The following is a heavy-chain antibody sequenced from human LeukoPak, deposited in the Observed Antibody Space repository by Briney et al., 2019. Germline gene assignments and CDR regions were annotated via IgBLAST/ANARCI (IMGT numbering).Heavy chain of an antibody. D-gene: IGHD6-13*01. CDR2: ISAYNGNT. CDR1: GYTFTSYG. Sequence: ASVKVSCKASGYTFTSYGISWVRQAPGQGLEWMGWISAYNGNTNYAQKLQGRVTMTTDTSTSTAYMELSSLRSEDTAVYYCARGRAAGRSAGLDDYWGQGTLVTVSS. V-gene: IGHV1-18*01. CDR3: ARGRAAGRSAGLDDY. J-gene: IGHJ4*02.